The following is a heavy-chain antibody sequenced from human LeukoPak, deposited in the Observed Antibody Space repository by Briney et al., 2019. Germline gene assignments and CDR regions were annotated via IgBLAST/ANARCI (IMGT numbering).Heavy chain of an antibody. CDR1: GYTFTGYY. CDR3: ARESAGYYYGSSGYYPFDY. D-gene: IGHD3-22*01. Sequence: ASVKVSCKASGYTFTGYYMHWVRQAPGQGLEWMGWINPNSGGTNYAQKFQGRVTMTRDTSISTAYMELSSLRSEDTAVYYCARESAGYYYGSSGYYPFDYWGQGTLVTVSS. CDR2: INPNSGGT. J-gene: IGHJ4*02. V-gene: IGHV1-2*02.